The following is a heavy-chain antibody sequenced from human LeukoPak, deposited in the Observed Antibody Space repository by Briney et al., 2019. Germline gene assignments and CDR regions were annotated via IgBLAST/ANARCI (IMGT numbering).Heavy chain of an antibody. CDR3: AREGGPYSSGWYTFYYYYYGMDV. V-gene: IGHV3-21*01. D-gene: IGHD6-19*01. CDR1: GFTFSSYS. J-gene: IGHJ6*02. CDR2: ISSSSSYI. Sequence: KSGGSLRLSCAASGFTFSSYSMNWVRQAPGKGLEWVSSISSSSSYIYYADSVKGRFTISRDNAKNSLYLQMNSLRAEDTAVYYCAREGGPYSSGWYTFYYYYYGMDVWGQGTTVTVSS.